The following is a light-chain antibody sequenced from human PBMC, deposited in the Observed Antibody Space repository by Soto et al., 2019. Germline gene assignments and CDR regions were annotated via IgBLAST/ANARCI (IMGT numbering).Light chain of an antibody. J-gene: IGKJ2*01. CDR2: GAS. CDR3: QQFNNWPYT. V-gene: IGKV3-15*01. Sequence: EIVMMQSPATLSVSPRARATLSCRASQALGTNLAWYQHKPGQAPRLLIYGASTRATGVPVRFSGSGSETEFTLTISSLQSDDLAVYYCQQFNNWPYTFGQGTKLEIE. CDR1: QALGTN.